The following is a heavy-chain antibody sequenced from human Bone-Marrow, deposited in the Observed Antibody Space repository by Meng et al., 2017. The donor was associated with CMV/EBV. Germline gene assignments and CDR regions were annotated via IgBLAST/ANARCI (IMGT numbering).Heavy chain of an antibody. J-gene: IGHJ4*02. Sequence: SETLSLTCAVYGGSFSGYYWSWIRQPPGKGLEWTGEINHSGSTNYNPSLKSRVTISVDTSKNQCSLKLSSVTAADTAVYYCARGGGYSYARALVYWGQGTLVTVSS. D-gene: IGHD5-18*01. CDR3: ARGGGYSYARALVY. CDR1: GGSFSGYY. V-gene: IGHV4-34*01. CDR2: INHSGST.